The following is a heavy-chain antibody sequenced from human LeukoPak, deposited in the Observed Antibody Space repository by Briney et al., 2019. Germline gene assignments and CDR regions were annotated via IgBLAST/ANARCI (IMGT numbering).Heavy chain of an antibody. CDR2: FTSDGNSM. Sequence: GGSLRLSCAASGFTLSSYTMYWVRHAPGRGLVGVARFTSDGNSMTYADFVKGRFTVSRDIAKNTLYLQMNSLRAEDTAVYYCARAQVGTPTDCWGQGTLVTVSS. CDR1: GFTLSSYT. J-gene: IGHJ4*02. V-gene: IGHV3-74*01. D-gene: IGHD1-26*01. CDR3: ARAQVGTPTDC.